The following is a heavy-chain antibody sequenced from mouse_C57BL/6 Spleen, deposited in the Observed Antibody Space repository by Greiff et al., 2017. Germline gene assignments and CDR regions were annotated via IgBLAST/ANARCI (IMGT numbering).Heavy chain of an antibody. V-gene: IGHV1-53*01. CDR1: GYTFTSYW. CDR3: ARAYYYSSSYSEHFDY. Sequence: QVQLQQPGTELVKPGASVKLSCKASGYTFTSYWMHWVKQRPGQGLEWIGNINPSNGGTNYNEKFKSKATLTVDKSSGTAYMQLSSLTSEDSAVYYCARAYYYSSSYSEHFDYWGQGTTLTVSS. J-gene: IGHJ2*01. CDR2: INPSNGGT. D-gene: IGHD1-1*01.